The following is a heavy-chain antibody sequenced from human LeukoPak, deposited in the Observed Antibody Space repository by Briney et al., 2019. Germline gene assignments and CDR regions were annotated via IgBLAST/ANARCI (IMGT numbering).Heavy chain of an antibody. CDR1: GGSISSYY. CDR3: ARDWSIAALPLGWFDP. V-gene: IGHV4-38-2*02. Sequence: SETLSLTCTVSGGSISSYYWSWIRQPPGKGLEWIGSIYHSGSTYYNPSLKSRVTISVDTSKNQFSLKLSSVTAADTAVYYCARDWSIAALPLGWFDPWGQGTLVTVSS. J-gene: IGHJ5*02. D-gene: IGHD6-6*01. CDR2: IYHSGST.